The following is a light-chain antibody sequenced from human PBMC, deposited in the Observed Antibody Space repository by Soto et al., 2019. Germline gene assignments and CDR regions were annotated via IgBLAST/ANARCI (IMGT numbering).Light chain of an antibody. CDR3: QHYYTTPYT. J-gene: IGKJ2*01. Sequence: DIVMTQSPDSLGVSLGERATINCKSSQSVLYSSNNKNYLAWYQQKPGQPPKLLIYWASTRESGVPDRFSGSGSGTDFTLTISSLQAEDAAVYYCQHYYTTPYTFGQGIKLEIK. CDR1: QSVLYSSNNKNY. V-gene: IGKV4-1*01. CDR2: WAS.